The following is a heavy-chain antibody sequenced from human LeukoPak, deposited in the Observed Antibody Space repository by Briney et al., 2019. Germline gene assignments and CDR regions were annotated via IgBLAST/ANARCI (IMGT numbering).Heavy chain of an antibody. CDR2: ISASGGST. J-gene: IGHJ4*02. Sequence: PGGSLRLSCATSGFSFSSYGMSWVRQSPGKGLEWVSSISASGGSTYYADSVKGRFTISRDNSKNTLYVQMNSLRVDDTAVYYCAKEGTWFGVFAFDYWGQGSLVTVSS. V-gene: IGHV3-23*01. D-gene: IGHD3-10*01. CDR3: AKEGTWFGVFAFDY. CDR1: GFSFSSYG.